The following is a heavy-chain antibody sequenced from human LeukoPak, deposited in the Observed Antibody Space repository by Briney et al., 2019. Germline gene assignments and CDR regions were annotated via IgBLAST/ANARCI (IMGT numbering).Heavy chain of an antibody. V-gene: IGHV3-33*01. CDR1: GFTFSTFG. CDR2: IWRDGSRK. CDR3: ARVASGYSRDF. D-gene: IGHD3-3*01. J-gene: IGHJ4*02. Sequence: GGSLRLSCAASGFTFSTFGMHWLRQAPGKGLEWVAGIWRDGSRKHYGDSVKGRLTISRDNSNNTLFLQMNSLRAEDTAVYYCARVASGYSRDFWGQGTLVIVSS.